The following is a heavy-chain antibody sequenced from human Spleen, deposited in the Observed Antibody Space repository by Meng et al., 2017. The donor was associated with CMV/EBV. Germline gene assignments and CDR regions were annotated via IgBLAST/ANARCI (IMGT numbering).Heavy chain of an antibody. Sequence: SGYRFTGCWIGWVRQMPGKGLEWMGIISPGDSATRYSPSFQGQVTISADKSISTAYLQWSSLKASDTAMYYCARHSQLRYFDWLLNYWGQGTLVTVSS. V-gene: IGHV5-51*01. CDR2: ISPGDSAT. D-gene: IGHD3-9*01. CDR3: ARHSQLRYFDWLLNY. CDR1: GYRFTGCW. J-gene: IGHJ4*02.